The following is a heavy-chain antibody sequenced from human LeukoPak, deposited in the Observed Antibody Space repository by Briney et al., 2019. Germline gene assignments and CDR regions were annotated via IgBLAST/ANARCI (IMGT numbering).Heavy chain of an antibody. V-gene: IGHV3-21*01. CDR3: ARDDLGYYGY. CDR2: ISSSSSYI. CDR1: GFTFSSFG. J-gene: IGHJ4*02. D-gene: IGHD3-22*01. Sequence: PGGPLRLSCEGSGFTFSSFGMHGSPQAPARGLEWVSSISSSSSYIYYADSVKGRFTISRDNAKNSLYLQMNSLRAEDTAVYYCARDDLGYYGYWGQGTLVTVSS.